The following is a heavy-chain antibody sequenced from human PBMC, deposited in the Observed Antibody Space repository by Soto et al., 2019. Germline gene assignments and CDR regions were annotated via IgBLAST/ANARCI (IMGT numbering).Heavy chain of an antibody. J-gene: IGHJ3*02. CDR3: ARANYYDSSGYYYPI. V-gene: IGHV1-3*01. CDR2: INAGNGNT. Sequence: VSVKVYCKASGYPFTSYAMHLVRQAPGQRLEWMGWINAGNGNTKYSQKFQGRVTITRYTSASTAYMELSSLRSEDTALYYCARANYYDSSGYYYPIWGQGTMVTVSS. D-gene: IGHD3-22*01. CDR1: GYPFTSYA.